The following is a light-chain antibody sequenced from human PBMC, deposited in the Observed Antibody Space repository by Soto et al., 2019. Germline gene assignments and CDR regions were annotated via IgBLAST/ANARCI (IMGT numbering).Light chain of an antibody. CDR1: QSVSSN. V-gene: IGKV3-15*01. J-gene: IGKJ3*01. CDR2: GAS. CDR3: QQYNNWPFT. Sequence: EIVMTQSPATLPVSPGERATLSCRASQSVSSNLAWYQQKPGQAPRLLIYGASTRATGIPARFSGSGSGTEFTLTISSLQFEDFAVYYCQQYNNWPFTFGPGTKVDIK.